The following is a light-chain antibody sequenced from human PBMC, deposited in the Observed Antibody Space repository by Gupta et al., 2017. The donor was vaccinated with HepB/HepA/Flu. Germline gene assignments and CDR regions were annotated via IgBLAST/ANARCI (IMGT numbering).Light chain of an antibody. CDR3: RQSLQTPRT. V-gene: IGKV2-28*01. J-gene: IGKJ1*01. Sequence: DIVMTQSPLSLPVTPGEPASISCRSSQNLLHSNGYDYLDWYLQKPGQSPQLLIYLGSNRASGVPDRFSGSGSGTDFTLKISRVEAEDVGVYYCRQSLQTPRTFGQGTKVEIK. CDR2: LGS. CDR1: QNLLHSNGYDY.